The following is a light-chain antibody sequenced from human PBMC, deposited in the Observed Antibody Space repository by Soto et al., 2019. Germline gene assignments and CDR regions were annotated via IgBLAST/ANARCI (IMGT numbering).Light chain of an antibody. Sequence: QSVLTHPPSVSWAPGQRVSISCTGSTSNIGAPYDVHWYQHLPGTAPKLLIYGDNNRPSGVPDRFSGSKSGTSASLAITRLQAEDEADYHCQSYDISLHNYVFGTGTKVTVL. CDR3: QSYDISLHNYV. J-gene: IGLJ1*01. V-gene: IGLV1-40*01. CDR2: GDN. CDR1: TSNIGAPYD.